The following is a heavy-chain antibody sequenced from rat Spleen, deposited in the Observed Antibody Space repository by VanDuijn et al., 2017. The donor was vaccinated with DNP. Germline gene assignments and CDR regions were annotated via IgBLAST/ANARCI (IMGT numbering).Heavy chain of an antibody. V-gene: IGHV1-43*01. D-gene: IGHD4-3*01. CDR3: ARRNSGSLIDY. CDR1: GYTFSSYY. CDR2: INTGSGGT. Sequence: QVQLQQSGAGVAKPGSSVKISCKASGYTFSSYYITWIKQTTGQGLEYIGYINTGSGGTNYNEKFKGKATLTVDKSSSTAFMQLSSLTPDDSAVYYCARRNSGSLIDYWGQGVMVTVSS. J-gene: IGHJ2*01.